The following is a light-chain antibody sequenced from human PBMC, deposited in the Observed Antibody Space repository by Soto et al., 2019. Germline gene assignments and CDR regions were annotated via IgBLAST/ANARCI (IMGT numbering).Light chain of an antibody. CDR2: EDN. CDR3: QSYDSSTPVV. V-gene: IGLV6-57*03. CDR1: SGSIASNY. Sequence: NFMLTQPHSVSESPGKTVTISCTRSSGSIASNYVQWYQQRPGRAPTTVIYEDNQRPSGVPDRFSGSIDSSSNSASLTISGLKTEDEADYYCQSYDSSTPVVFGGGTKLTVL. J-gene: IGLJ2*01.